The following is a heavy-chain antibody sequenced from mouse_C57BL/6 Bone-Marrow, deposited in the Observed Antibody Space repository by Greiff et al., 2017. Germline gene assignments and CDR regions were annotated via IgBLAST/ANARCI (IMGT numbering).Heavy chain of an antibody. D-gene: IGHD2-5*01. J-gene: IGHJ3*01. CDR1: GYTFTSYW. Sequence: QVQLQQPGAELVKPGASVKLSCKASGYTFTSYWMHWVKQRPGRGLEWIGRIDPNSGGTKYNEKFKGKATLTVDKPSSTAYMQLSSLTSEDSAVYYCARDYSNQYECADWGQGSLVTVS. CDR3: ARDYSNQYECAD. CDR2: IDPNSGGT. V-gene: IGHV1-72*01.